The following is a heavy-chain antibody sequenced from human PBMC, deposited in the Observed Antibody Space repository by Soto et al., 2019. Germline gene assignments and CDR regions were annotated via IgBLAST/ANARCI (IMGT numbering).Heavy chain of an antibody. CDR1: DYSFGTFV. V-gene: IGHV3-23*01. Sequence: PGGSLRLSCAASDYSFGTFVMSWVRQAPGKGLEWVSDISAGGDITNYADSVKGRFIISRDNSKNTLYLQMSSLRPEDTALYYCWKPLGYDTRAYFRSDDSWGQGTLVTVSS. CDR2: ISAGGDIT. CDR3: WKPLGYDTRAYFRSDDS. D-gene: IGHD3-22*01. J-gene: IGHJ4*02.